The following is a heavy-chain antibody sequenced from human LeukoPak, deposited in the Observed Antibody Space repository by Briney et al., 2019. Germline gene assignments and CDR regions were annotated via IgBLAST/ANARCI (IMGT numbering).Heavy chain of an antibody. D-gene: IGHD5-18*01. CDR3: ARVGIQLWLLDY. CDR2: ISAHNGNT. V-gene: IGHV1-18*01. CDR1: GYTFISYG. J-gene: IGHJ4*02. Sequence: ASVKVSCKASGYTFISYGISWVRQAPGQGLEWMGWISAHNGNTDYAQKLQGRDTMTTDTSTSTAYMELRSLRSDDTAVYYCARVGIQLWLLDYWGQGTLVTVSS.